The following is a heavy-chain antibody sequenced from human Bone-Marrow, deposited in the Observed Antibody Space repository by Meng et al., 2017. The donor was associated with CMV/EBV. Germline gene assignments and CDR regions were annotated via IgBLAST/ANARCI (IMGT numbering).Heavy chain of an antibody. J-gene: IGHJ3*02. CDR1: GFTFSSYS. V-gene: IGHV3-21*01. CDR3: ARDTVYMGDAFDI. D-gene: IGHD4-11*01. Sequence: GESLKISCAASGFTFSSYSMNWVRQAPGKGLEWVSSISNSSSYIYYADSVKGRFTISRDSAKNSLYLQMNSLRAEDTAVYYCARDTVYMGDAFDIWGQGTMVTVSS. CDR2: ISNSSSYI.